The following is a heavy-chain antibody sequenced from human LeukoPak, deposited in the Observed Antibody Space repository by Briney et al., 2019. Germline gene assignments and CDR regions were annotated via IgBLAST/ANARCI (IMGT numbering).Heavy chain of an antibody. J-gene: IGHJ4*02. Sequence: GGSLRLSRAVSGFTFSTKSMNWVRQAPGKGLEWVSYITADSGTTYYADSVKGRFTISRDNAKNSLFLQMNSLRGEDTAVYYCASRDYFDYWGQGTLVTVSS. V-gene: IGHV3-48*01. CDR2: ITADSGTT. CDR3: ASRDYFDY. CDR1: GFTFSTKS.